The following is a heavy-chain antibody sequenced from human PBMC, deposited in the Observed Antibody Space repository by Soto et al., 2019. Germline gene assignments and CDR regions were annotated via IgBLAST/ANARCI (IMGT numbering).Heavy chain of an antibody. V-gene: IGHV1-2*02. CDR2: VNACNGAS. J-gene: IGHJ4*02. Sequence: ASVKVSCESAGYNFDADYIHWVRQARGQGLEWMGCVNACNGASLFAQVFQGRVSMTRDTSITSAVMELSGLTSGDTAVYYCARSRSTVSRGSYFDVWGQGALVTVSS. CDR1: GYNFDADY. D-gene: IGHD4-4*01. CDR3: ARSRSTVSRGSYFDV.